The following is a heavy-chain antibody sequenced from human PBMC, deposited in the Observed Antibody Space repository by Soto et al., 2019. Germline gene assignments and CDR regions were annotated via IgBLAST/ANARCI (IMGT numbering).Heavy chain of an antibody. J-gene: IGHJ4*02. V-gene: IGHV3-30-3*01. CDR2: ISYDGSNK. Sequence: GGSLRLSCAASGFTFSGYAMHWVRQAPGKGLEWVAVISYDGSNKYYADSLKGRFTISRDNSKHTLYLQMNSLRAEAPAVYYCASGARWLQLSTGIDYWGQGT. CDR3: ASGARWLQLSTGIDY. CDR1: GFTFSGYA. D-gene: IGHD5-12*01.